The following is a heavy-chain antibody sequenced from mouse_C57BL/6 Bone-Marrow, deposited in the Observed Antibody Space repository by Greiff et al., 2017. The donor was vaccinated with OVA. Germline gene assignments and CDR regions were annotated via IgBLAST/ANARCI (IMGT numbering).Heavy chain of an antibody. CDR2: SRNKANDYTT. CDR1: GFTFSDFY. D-gene: IGHD1-1*01. Sequence: EVHLVESGGGLVQSGRSLRLSCATSGFTFSDFYMEWVRQAPGKGLEWIAASRNKANDYTTEYSASVKGRFIVSRDTSQSILYLQMNALRAEDTAIDYCARDAWRYGSPYWYFDVWGTGTTVTVSS. J-gene: IGHJ1*03. CDR3: ARDAWRYGSPYWYFDV. V-gene: IGHV7-1*01.